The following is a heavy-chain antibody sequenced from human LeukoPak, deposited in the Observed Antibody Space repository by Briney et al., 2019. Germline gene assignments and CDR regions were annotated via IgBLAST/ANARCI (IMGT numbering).Heavy chain of an antibody. CDR3: ARDIVVVPAAIRAGYSYAPYYYYGMDV. J-gene: IGHJ6*02. V-gene: IGHV1-18*04. Sequence: ASVKVSCKASGYTFTSYGIIWVRQAPGQGLEWMGCISAYNGNTNYAQKLQGRVTMTTDTSTSTAYMELRSLRSDDTAVYYCARDIVVVPAAIRAGYSYAPYYYYGMDVWGQGTTVTVSS. D-gene: IGHD2-2*02. CDR1: GYTFTSYG. CDR2: ISAYNGNT.